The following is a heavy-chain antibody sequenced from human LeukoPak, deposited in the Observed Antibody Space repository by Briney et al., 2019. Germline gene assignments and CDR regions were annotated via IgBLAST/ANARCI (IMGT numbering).Heavy chain of an antibody. CDR2: ISGSGGST. Sequence: GGSLRLSCAASGFTFSSYAMSWVRQAPGKGLEWVSAISGSGGSTYYADSVKGRFTISRDNSKNTLYLQMNSLRAEDAAVYYCAKDRSGSYYKGNFDYWGQGTLVTVSS. CDR3: AKDRSGSYYKGNFDY. D-gene: IGHD3-10*01. V-gene: IGHV3-23*01. CDR1: GFTFSSYA. J-gene: IGHJ4*02.